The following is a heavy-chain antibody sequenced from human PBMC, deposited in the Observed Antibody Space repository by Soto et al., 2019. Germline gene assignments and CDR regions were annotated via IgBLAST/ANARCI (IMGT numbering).Heavy chain of an antibody. CDR2: VSGGSGAT. Sequence: XGSLRLSCSVAGFSYSTYGVTWVRQAPGKGLEWVCGVSGGSGATHYRDSVRGRFTITGDEFRNTVYLQMHSLRVEDTAVYYCTRWNGYGDLWGQGTLATVSS. CDR1: GFSYSTYG. J-gene: IGHJ4*02. CDR3: TRWNGYGDL. V-gene: IGHV3-23*01. D-gene: IGHD1-1*01.